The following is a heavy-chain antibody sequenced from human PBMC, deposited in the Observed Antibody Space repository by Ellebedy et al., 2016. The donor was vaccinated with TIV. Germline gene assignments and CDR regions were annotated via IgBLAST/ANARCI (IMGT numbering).Heavy chain of an antibody. J-gene: IGHJ4*02. CDR1: GGSVSSRFYY. CDR3: ARLDISAGPVAHFDH. D-gene: IGHD6-13*01. V-gene: IGHV4-31*01. CDR2: VYYRGST. Sequence: LRLSCTVSGGSVSSRFYYWDWFRQHPGKGLEWIGYVYYRGSTRYNPSLKSLVTISVDRSKNQFSLKVTSVTAADTAVYYCARLDISAGPVAHFDHWGQGTLVTVSS.